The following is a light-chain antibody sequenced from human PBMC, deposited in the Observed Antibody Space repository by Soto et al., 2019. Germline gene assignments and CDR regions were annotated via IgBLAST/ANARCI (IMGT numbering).Light chain of an antibody. CDR3: SSYTSNNTPV. J-gene: IGLJ3*02. CDR1: TSDVGGYNY. V-gene: IGLV2-14*01. CDR2: EVS. Sequence: QSALTQPRSVSGSPGQSITISCTGTTSDVGGYNYVSWYQQHPGKAPKFVIYEVSNRPSGVSNRFSGSKSGNTASLTISRLQAEDEADYYCSSYTSNNTPVFGGGTKLTVL.